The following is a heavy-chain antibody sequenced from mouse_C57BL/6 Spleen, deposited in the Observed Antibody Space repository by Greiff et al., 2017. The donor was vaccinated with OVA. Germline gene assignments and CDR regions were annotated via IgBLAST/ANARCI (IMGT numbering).Heavy chain of an antibody. CDR1: GYTFTSYW. J-gene: IGHJ4*01. CDR2: IDPSGSYT. CDR3: AKSSSGYPYYAVGY. V-gene: IGHV1-69*01. D-gene: IGHD3-2*02. Sequence: QVQLKQSGAELVMPGASVKLSCKASGYTFTSYWMHWVKQRPGQGLEWIGEIDPSGSYTNYNQKFKGKSTLTVDKSSSTAYMQLSSLTSEDSAVYYCAKSSSGYPYYAVGYWGQGTSVTVAS.